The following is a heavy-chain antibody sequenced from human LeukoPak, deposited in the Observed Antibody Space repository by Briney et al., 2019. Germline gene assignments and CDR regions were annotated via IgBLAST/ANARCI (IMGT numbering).Heavy chain of an antibody. CDR1: GFTFSRYA. Sequence: RGGSLRLSCAASGFTFSRYAMSWGRQAPGKGLEWDSAISGSVGSTYYADSVKGRFTVSRDNSKNTLYLQMNSLRAEDTAVYYCAKGVKYRPTYYYDSSGYPNWFDPWGQGTLVTVSS. J-gene: IGHJ5*02. CDR2: ISGSVGST. D-gene: IGHD3-22*01. V-gene: IGHV3-23*01. CDR3: AKGVKYRPTYYYDSSGYPNWFDP.